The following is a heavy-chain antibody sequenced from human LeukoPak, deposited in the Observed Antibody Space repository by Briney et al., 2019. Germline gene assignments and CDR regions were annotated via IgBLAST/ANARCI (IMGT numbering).Heavy chain of an antibody. CDR3: ARTTTATTLFDY. Sequence: PSETLSLTCTVSGGSISSGDYYWSWIRQPPGKGLEWIGYIYYSGSTYYNPSLKSRVTISVDTSKNQFSLKLSSVTAADTAVYYCARTTTATTLFDYWGQGTLVTVSS. CDR2: IYYSGST. J-gene: IGHJ4*02. D-gene: IGHD4-17*01. V-gene: IGHV4-30-4*01. CDR1: GGSISSGDYY.